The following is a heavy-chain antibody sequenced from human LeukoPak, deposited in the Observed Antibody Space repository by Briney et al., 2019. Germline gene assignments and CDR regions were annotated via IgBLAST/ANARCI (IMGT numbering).Heavy chain of an antibody. D-gene: IGHD4-17*01. V-gene: IGHV4-4*07. CDR2: IYTSGST. CDR1: GGSISSYY. Sequence: PSETLSLTCTVSGGSISSYYWSWIRQPAGNGLEWIGRIYTSGSTNYNPSLKSRVTMPVDTSKNQFSLKLSSVTAAETAVYYCARGTTVTTVDYWGQGTLVTVSS. CDR3: ARGTTVTTVDY. J-gene: IGHJ4*02.